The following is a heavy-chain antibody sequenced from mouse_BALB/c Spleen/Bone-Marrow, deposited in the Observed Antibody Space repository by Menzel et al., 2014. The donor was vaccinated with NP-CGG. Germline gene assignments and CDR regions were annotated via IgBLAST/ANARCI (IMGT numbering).Heavy chain of an antibody. D-gene: IGHD1-3*01. Sequence: QAQLQQPGAELVRPGASVKVSCKASGYTFINYWINWVRQRPGQGLEWIGNIYPSDSYTNYNQKFKDKATLTVDKSSSTAYMQLSSPTSEDSAVYYCTRMYYNYYAMDYWGQGTSVTVSS. CDR1: GYTFINYW. J-gene: IGHJ4*01. CDR3: TRMYYNYYAMDY. CDR2: IYPSDSYT. V-gene: IGHV1-69*02.